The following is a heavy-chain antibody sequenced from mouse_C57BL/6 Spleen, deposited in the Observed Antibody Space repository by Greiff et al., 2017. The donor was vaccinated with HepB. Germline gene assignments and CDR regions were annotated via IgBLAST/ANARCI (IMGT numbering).Heavy chain of an antibody. Sequence: EVKLVESGGGLVQPGGSMKLSCAASGFTFSDAWMDWVRQSPEKGLEWVAEIRNKANNHATYYAESVKGRLTISRDDSTSSVYMQMNSLRAEDTGIYYCTYGNYVSWFAYLGQGTLVTVSA. CDR1: GFTFSDAW. CDR3: TYGNYVSWFAY. D-gene: IGHD2-1*01. V-gene: IGHV6-6*01. J-gene: IGHJ3*01. CDR2: IRNKANNHAT.